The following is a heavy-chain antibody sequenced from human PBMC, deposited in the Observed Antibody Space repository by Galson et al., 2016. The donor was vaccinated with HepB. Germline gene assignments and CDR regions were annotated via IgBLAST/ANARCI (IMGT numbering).Heavy chain of an antibody. D-gene: IGHD4-11*01. Sequence: SLRLSCAASRFTFRSYAMHWVRQAPGKGLEWVAVISYDGNKKYYADSVRGRFTISRDNSKNTVYLQVNSLRTDDTAVYYCARDDSRDDYAFDIWGQGTMVTVSS. J-gene: IGHJ3*02. CDR1: RFTFRSYA. CDR2: ISYDGNKK. CDR3: ARDDSRDDYAFDI. V-gene: IGHV3-30-3*01.